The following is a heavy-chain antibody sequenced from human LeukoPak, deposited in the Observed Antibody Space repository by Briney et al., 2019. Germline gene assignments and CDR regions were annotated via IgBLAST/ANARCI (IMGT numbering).Heavy chain of an antibody. CDR2: ISYDGSNK. CDR3: AKGVGATTSYYYYGMDV. D-gene: IGHD1-26*01. J-gene: IGHJ6*02. CDR1: GFTFSSYG. Sequence: GGSLRLSCSASGFTFSSYGMHWVRQAPGKGLEWGAVISYDGSNKYYADSVKGRFTISRDNSKNTLYLQMNSLRAEDTAVYYCAKGVGATTSYYYYGMDVWGQGTTVTVSS. V-gene: IGHV3-30*18.